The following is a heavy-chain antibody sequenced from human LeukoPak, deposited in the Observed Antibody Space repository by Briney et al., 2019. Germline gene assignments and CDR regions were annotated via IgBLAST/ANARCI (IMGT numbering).Heavy chain of an antibody. J-gene: IGHJ2*01. CDR1: GGSISSYC. D-gene: IGHD3-22*01. CDR3: ARVMDYYDSSGPRPWYFDL. CDR2: IYYSGST. Sequence: PSETLSLTCTVSGGSISSYCRSWIRQPPGKGLEWIGYIYYSGSTNYNPSLKSRVTISVDTSKNQFSLKLSSVTAADTAVYYCARVMDYYDSSGPRPWYFDLWGRGTLVTVSS. V-gene: IGHV4-59*01.